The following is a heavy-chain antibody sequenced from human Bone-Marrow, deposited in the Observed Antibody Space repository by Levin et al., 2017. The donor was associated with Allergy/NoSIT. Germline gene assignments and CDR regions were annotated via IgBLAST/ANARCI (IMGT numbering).Heavy chain of an antibody. V-gene: IGHV4-39*01. CDR1: SGSISSHNYN. J-gene: IGHJ4*02. CDR3: ATGPSAFDY. CDR2: IYYSRST. Sequence: PSETLSLTCIVSSGSISSHNYNWGWIRQPPGKGLEWIGTIYYSRSTYYNPSLTSRVTISVDTSKNQFSLELTSLTAADTAVHYCATGPSAFDYWGQGTLVTVSS.